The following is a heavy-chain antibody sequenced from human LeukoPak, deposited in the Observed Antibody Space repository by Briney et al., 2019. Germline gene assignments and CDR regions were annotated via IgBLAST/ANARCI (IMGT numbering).Heavy chain of an antibody. V-gene: IGHV3-53*01. D-gene: IGHD3-9*01. J-gene: IGHJ4*02. Sequence: GRSLRLSCAASGFTFSSYGMHWVRQAPGKGLERVSVIYSGGSTYYADSVKGRFTISRDNSKNTLYLQMNSLRAEDTAVYYCARVSATGYYEVDYWGQGTLVTVSS. CDR2: IYSGGST. CDR3: ARVSATGYYEVDY. CDR1: GFTFSSYG.